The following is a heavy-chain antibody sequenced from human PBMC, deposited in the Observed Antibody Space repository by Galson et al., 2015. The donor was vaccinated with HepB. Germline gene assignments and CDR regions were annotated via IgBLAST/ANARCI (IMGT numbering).Heavy chain of an antibody. CDR2: INPNSGGT. D-gene: IGHD2-2*01. Sequence: SVKVSCKASGYTFTGYYMHWVRQAPGQGLEWMGWINPNSGGTNYAQKFQGRVTMTRDTSISTAYMELSRLRSDDTAVYYCAREGLVPAGMGRYYYYMDVWGKGTTVTVSS. CDR3: AREGLVPAGMGRYYYYMDV. CDR1: GYTFTGYY. V-gene: IGHV1-2*02. J-gene: IGHJ6*03.